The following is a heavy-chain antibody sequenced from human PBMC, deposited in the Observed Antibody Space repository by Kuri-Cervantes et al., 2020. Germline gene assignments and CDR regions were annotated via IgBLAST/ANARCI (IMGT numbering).Heavy chain of an antibody. V-gene: IGHV3-30-3*01. D-gene: IGHD6-19*01. CDR2: ISYDGSNK. Sequence: LSLTCAASGFTFSSYAMHWVRQAPGKGLEWVAVISYDGSNKYYADSVKGRFTISRDNSKNTLYLQMNSLRAEDTAVYYCAKDYLSEQWLVLGGYGMDVWGQGTTVTVSS. CDR1: GFTFSSYA. J-gene: IGHJ6*02. CDR3: AKDYLSEQWLVLGGYGMDV.